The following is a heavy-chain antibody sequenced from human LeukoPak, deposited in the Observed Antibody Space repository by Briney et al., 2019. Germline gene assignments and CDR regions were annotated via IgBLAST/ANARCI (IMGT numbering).Heavy chain of an antibody. CDR1: GFTFSGSA. CDR2: IRSKANSYAT. Sequence: PGGSLRLSCAASGFTFSGSAMHWVRQASGKGLEWVGRIRSKANSYATAYAASVKGRFTISRDDSKNTAYLQMNSLKPEDTAVYYCLTRPVGELLSDYWGQGTLVTVSS. CDR3: LTRPVGELLSDY. D-gene: IGHD3-10*01. V-gene: IGHV3-73*01. J-gene: IGHJ4*02.